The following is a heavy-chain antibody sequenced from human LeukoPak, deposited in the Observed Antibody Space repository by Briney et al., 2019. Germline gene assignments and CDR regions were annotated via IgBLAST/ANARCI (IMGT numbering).Heavy chain of an antibody. CDR3: ARDKLPGYMDV. Sequence: PSETLSLTCTVSGGSISSYYWSWIRQPPGKGLEWIGYIYYSGSTNYNPSLKSRVTISVDTSKNQFSLKLSSVTAADTAVYYCARDKLPGYMDVWGKGTTVTVSS. CDR1: GGSISSYY. CDR2: IYYSGST. V-gene: IGHV4-59*01. J-gene: IGHJ6*03.